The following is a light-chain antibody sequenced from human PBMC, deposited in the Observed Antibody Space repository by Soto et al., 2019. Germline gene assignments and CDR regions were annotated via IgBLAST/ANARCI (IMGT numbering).Light chain of an antibody. Sequence: DIQMTQSPATLSATVGDRDTITCRASQSISVWLAWYQQKAGKAPNLLIYKASRLESGVPSRFSGSGSETEFTLTISGLQPGDSARYYCQQYNSYSPTFGHGAKVDI. V-gene: IGKV1-5*03. J-gene: IGKJ1*01. CDR1: QSISVW. CDR3: QQYNSYSPT. CDR2: KAS.